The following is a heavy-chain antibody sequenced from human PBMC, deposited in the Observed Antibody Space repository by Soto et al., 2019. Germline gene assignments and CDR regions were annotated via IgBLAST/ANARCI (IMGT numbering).Heavy chain of an antibody. CDR1: GGSFSGYY. Sequence: QVQLQQWGAGLLKPSETLSLTCAVYGGSFSGYYWSWIRQPPGKGLEWIGEINHSGSTNYNPSLRRRLTICLDTAQNPLSRKLGMMTAADTAVYYCAKGGGSSLDYWCRGTLVTVSS. CDR3: AKGGGSSLDY. D-gene: IGHD1-26*01. V-gene: IGHV4-34*01. J-gene: IGHJ4*02. CDR2: INHSGST.